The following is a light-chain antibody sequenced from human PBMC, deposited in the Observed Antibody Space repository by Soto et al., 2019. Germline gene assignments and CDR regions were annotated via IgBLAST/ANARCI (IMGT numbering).Light chain of an antibody. CDR3: QQYNTYPLT. V-gene: IGKV1-5*01. CDR2: DAS. J-gene: IGKJ4*01. Sequence: DIQMTQSPSTLSASVGDRVTITCRASQTISNWLAWYQQKPGKAPKVLIYDASTLDGGVPSRFRGRRSGTDFTLTISRLQPSDFSTYYCQQYNTYPLTFGGGTKVDIK. CDR1: QTISNW.